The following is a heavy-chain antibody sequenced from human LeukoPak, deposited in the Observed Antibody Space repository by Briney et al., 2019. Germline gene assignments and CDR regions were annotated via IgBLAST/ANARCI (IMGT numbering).Heavy chain of an antibody. V-gene: IGHV3-13*01. CDR3: VRGALPGDNWYFDL. J-gene: IGHJ2*01. CDR2: FGSAGDT. Sequence: GGSLRLSCAMSGFPFSAYDMHWVRQAPGKGLEWVAAFGSAGDTYYPGAVKGRFTISRDYAKNSLFLQMNSLGAGDTAVYFCVRGALPGDNWYFDLWGRGTLVTVSS. CDR1: GFPFSAYD.